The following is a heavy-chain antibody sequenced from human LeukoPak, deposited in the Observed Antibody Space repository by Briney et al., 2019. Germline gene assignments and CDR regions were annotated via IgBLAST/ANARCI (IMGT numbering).Heavy chain of an antibody. CDR1: GFTFRSYS. V-gene: IGHV3-21*01. CDR2: ISSSSSYI. D-gene: IGHD6-13*01. Sequence: PGGSLRLSCAASGFTFRSYSMNWVRQAPGKGLEWVSSISSSSSYIYYADSVKGRFTISRDNAKNSLYLQMNSLRAEDTAVYYCAVAAAGLPHFDYWGQGTLVTVSS. CDR3: AVAAAGLPHFDY. J-gene: IGHJ4*02.